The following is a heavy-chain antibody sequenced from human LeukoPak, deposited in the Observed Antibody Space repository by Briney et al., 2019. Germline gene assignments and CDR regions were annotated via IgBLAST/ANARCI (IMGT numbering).Heavy chain of an antibody. Sequence: GGSLRLSCAASGFTLSDYGMHWVRQAPGKGLEWVAFIRYDGSDKYYADSVRGRFTISRDNSKNSLYLQMNSLRVEDTAVYYCAKDRLVPGSVLDYWGQGTLVTVSS. J-gene: IGHJ4*02. V-gene: IGHV3-30*02. D-gene: IGHD6-19*01. CDR3: AKDRLVPGSVLDY. CDR1: GFTLSDYG. CDR2: IRYDGSDK.